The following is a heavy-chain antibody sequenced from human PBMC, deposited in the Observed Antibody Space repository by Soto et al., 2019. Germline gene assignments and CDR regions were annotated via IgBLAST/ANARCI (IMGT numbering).Heavy chain of an antibody. V-gene: IGHV3-23*01. Sequence: VGSLRLSCASSGFRFSSYAMIWVRQAPGKGLEWVSAISGSGGSTYYADSVKGRFTISRDNSKNTLYLQMNSLRAEDTAVYYCAKDSLVLLWPAEYFQHWGQGTLVTVSS. D-gene: IGHD3-10*01. J-gene: IGHJ1*01. CDR1: GFRFSSYA. CDR3: AKDSLVLLWPAEYFQH. CDR2: ISGSGGST.